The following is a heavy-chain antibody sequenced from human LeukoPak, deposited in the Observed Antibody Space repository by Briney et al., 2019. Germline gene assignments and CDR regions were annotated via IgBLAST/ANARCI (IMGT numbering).Heavy chain of an antibody. CDR1: GLSFSSYW. Sequence: GGSLRLSCAASGLSFSSYWMSWVRQAPGKGLEWVANIKEDGGEKYYVDSVKGRFTISRDNAKKSLYLQMDSLRAEDTAVYYSARDTDTVTSMYYYGMDVWGQGTTVTVSS. CDR3: ARDTDTVTSMYYYGMDV. CDR2: IKEDGGEK. J-gene: IGHJ6*02. V-gene: IGHV3-7*05. D-gene: IGHD5-18*01.